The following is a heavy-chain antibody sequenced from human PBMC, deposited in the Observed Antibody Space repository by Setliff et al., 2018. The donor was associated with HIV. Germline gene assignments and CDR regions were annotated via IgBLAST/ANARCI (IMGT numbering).Heavy chain of an antibody. V-gene: IGHV4-4*09. CDR1: GDSISSYF. J-gene: IGHJ5*02. CDR3: ARRWGIRGYSS. CDR2: RSTTGST. Sequence: SETLSLTCTVSGDSISSYFWSWIRQSPGKGLEWIGFRSTTGSTNYNPSLRSRVTISVDTSKNQFSLKLYSVTAADTSVYYCARRWGIRGYSSWGQGTLVTVSS. D-gene: IGHD5-18*01.